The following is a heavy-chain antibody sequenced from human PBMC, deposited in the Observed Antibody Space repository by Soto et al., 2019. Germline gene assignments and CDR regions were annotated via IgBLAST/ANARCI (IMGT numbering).Heavy chain of an antibody. CDR2: IYYSGST. Sequence: PSETLSLTCTVSGGSVSSGSYYWSWIRQPPGKGLEWIGYIYYSGSTNYNPSLKSRVTISVDTSKNQFSLKLSSVTAADTAVYYCARCDIVATSGMDVWGQGTTVTV. V-gene: IGHV4-61*01. D-gene: IGHD5-12*01. J-gene: IGHJ6*02. CDR3: ARCDIVATSGMDV. CDR1: GGSVSSGSYY.